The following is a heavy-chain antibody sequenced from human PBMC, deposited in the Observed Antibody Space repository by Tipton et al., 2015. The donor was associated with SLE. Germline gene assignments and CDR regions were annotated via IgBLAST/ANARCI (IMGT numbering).Heavy chain of an antibody. CDR1: GYFIRSGYY. Sequence: TLSLTCAVSGYFIRSGYYWGWIRPPPGKGLVWIGIVYHSGSTYYNPSLESRVTISIDTSKNQFSLKLTSVTAADTAVYFCAGDRSSVSDWGQGTQVIVSP. J-gene: IGHJ4*02. V-gene: IGHV4-38-2*02. CDR2: VYHSGST. CDR3: AGDRSSVSD. D-gene: IGHD5/OR15-5a*01.